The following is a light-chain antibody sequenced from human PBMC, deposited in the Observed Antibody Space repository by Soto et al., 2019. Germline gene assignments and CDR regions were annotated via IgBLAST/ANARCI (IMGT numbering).Light chain of an antibody. V-gene: IGLV2-14*01. CDR2: EVS. J-gene: IGLJ3*02. CDR3: SSFTTSKTGV. Sequence: QSALTQPASVSGSPGQSITISCTGTSSDVGAYDYVSWYQQHPGKAPKFMLYEVSNRPSGLSDRFSGSKSGNTAPLTISGLQAEDEADYYCSSFTTSKTGVFGGGTQLTVL. CDR1: SSDVGAYDY.